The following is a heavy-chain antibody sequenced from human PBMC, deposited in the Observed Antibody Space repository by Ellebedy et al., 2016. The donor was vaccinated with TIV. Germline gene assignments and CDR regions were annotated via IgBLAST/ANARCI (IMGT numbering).Heavy chain of an antibody. CDR2: IVGNGRLI. V-gene: IGHV3-23*01. CDR1: GFTFSSFA. D-gene: IGHD5-18*01. J-gene: IGHJ4*02. CDR3: AKDRTPGDGYWVFDN. Sequence: PGGSLRLSCAASGFTFSSFAMGWVRQTPGKGLEWVSGIVGNGRLIYYADSVRGRVTISRDNSKSTLDLQMNSLRAEDTAVYFCAKDRTPGDGYWVFDNWGQGTLVSVSS.